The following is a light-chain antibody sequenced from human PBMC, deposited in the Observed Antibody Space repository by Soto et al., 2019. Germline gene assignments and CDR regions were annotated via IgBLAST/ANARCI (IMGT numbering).Light chain of an antibody. V-gene: IGKV1-39*01. CDR1: QSISNY. Sequence: DIQMTQSPSSLSASVGDRVSITCRARQSISNYVNWYQQKPGEAPKVLIFAASSLQSGVPPRFSGSGSGTDFTLTISTLQPEDFATYYCQQSYSTPWTFGQGTKVHIK. CDR3: QQSYSTPWT. CDR2: AAS. J-gene: IGKJ1*01.